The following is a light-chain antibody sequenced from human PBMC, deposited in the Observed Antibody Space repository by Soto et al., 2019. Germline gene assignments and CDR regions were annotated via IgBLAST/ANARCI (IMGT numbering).Light chain of an antibody. V-gene: IGLV1-51*01. Sequence: QSVLTQPPSVSAAPGQKVTIACSGSSSNIGSNYVAWYQHLPGTAPKLLIYDNNKRPSGIPDRFSGSQSGTSATLGITGLQTGDEADYYCGTGDSRLSAVFGGGTKVTVL. CDR2: DNN. J-gene: IGLJ2*01. CDR1: SSNIGSNY. CDR3: GTGDSRLSAV.